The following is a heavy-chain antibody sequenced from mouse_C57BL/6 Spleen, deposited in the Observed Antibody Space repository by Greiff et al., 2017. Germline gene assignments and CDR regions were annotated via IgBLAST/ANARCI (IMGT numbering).Heavy chain of an antibody. CDR2: IRSGGSYT. CDR1: GFTFSSYG. J-gene: IGHJ1*03. CDR3: ARITTVVSYWYFDV. V-gene: IGHV5-6*02. Sequence: DVKLVESGGDLVKPGGSLKLSCAASGFTFSSYGMSWVRQTPDKRLEWVATIRSGGSYTYYPDSVKGRFTISRDNAKNTLYLQISSLKSEDTAMYYCARITTVVSYWYFDVWGTGTTVTVSS. D-gene: IGHD1-1*01.